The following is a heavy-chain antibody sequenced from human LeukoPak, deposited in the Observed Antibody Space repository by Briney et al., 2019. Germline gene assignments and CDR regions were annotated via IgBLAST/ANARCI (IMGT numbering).Heavy chain of an antibody. CDR2: ISFDGSNE. V-gene: IGHV3-30*03. J-gene: IGHJ4*02. CDR1: GFTFSRFG. D-gene: IGHD3-10*01. Sequence: GGSLRLSCAASGFTFSRFGMHWVRQAPGKGLEWVAVISFDGSNEYYADSVKGRFTISRDNSKNTLYLQMNSLRAEDTAVYYCAHGGGYFDYWGQGTLVTVSS. CDR3: AHGGGYFDY.